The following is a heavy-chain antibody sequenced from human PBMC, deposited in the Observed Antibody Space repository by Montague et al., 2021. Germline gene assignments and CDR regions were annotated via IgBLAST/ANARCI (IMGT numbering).Heavy chain of an antibody. J-gene: IGHJ6*02. Sequence: SLRLSCAASGFTFDDFAMHWVRQAPGKGLEWVSLIFGEGYDTKYADSVKGRFTISRDNNRNSPYLQMDSLKPEDSALYFCSKGRDAPDYYAMDVWGQGTTVTVS. CDR1: GFTFDDFA. CDR2: IFGEGYDT. CDR3: SKGRDAPDYYAMDV. D-gene: IGHD3-10*01. V-gene: IGHV3-43*02.